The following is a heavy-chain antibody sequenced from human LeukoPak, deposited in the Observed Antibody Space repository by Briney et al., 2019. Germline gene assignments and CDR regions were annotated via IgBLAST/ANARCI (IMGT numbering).Heavy chain of an antibody. V-gene: IGHV3-11*03. Sequence: GGSLRLSCGASGFTFSDYYMRWLRQAPGKGLEWVSYISSSSSYTNYADSVKGRFTISRDNAKNSLHLQMNSLRAEDTAVYYCARCAGFGESCDYWGQGTLVTVSS. J-gene: IGHJ4*02. CDR3: ARCAGFGESCDY. CDR2: ISSSSSYT. CDR1: GFTFSDYY. D-gene: IGHD3-10*01.